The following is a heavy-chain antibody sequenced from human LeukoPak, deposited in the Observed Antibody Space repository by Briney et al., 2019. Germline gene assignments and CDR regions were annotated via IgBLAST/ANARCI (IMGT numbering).Heavy chain of an antibody. J-gene: IGHJ5*02. V-gene: IGHV1-69*06. CDR2: IIPIFGTA. CDR3: ARAFSSSWYGEIFDP. D-gene: IGHD6-13*01. CDR1: GGTFSSYA. Sequence: GASVKVSCKASGGTFSSYAISWVRQAPGQGLEWMGGIIPIFGTANYAQKFQGRVTITADKSTSTAYMELSSLRSEDTAVYYCARAFSSSWYGEIFDPWGQGTLVTVSS.